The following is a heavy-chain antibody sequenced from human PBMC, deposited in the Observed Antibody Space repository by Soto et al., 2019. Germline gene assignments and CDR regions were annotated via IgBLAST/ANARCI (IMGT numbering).Heavy chain of an antibody. D-gene: IGHD3-16*01. Sequence: SETLSLTCTVSGGSISSYYWSWIRQPPGKGLEWIGYIYYSGSTNYNPSLKSRVTISVDTSKNQFSLKLSSVTAADTAVYYCARDKVWGSGFDYWGQGTLVTVS. CDR1: GGSISSYY. CDR3: ARDKVWGSGFDY. J-gene: IGHJ4*02. CDR2: IYYSGST. V-gene: IGHV4-59*01.